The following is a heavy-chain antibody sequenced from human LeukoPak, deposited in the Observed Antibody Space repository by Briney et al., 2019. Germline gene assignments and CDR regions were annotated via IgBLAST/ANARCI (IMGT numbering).Heavy chain of an antibody. J-gene: IGHJ4*02. V-gene: IGHV3-74*03. D-gene: IGHD2-15*01. CDR2: INSDESLT. CDR1: AFTFSNYW. CDR3: ARRYCSGGTCYFDY. Sequence: PGGSLGLSCAASAFTFSNYWMHWVRQAPGKGLVWVSRINSDESLTTYADSVKGRFTISRDNAKNTLYLQMNSLSAEDTAVYDCARRYCSGGTCYFDYWGQGTLVTVSS.